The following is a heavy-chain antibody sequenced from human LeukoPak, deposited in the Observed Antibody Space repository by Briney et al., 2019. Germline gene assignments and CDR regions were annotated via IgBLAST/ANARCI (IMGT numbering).Heavy chain of an antibody. CDR2: ISSGSTI. V-gene: IGHV3-11*01. J-gene: IGHJ3*02. CDR3: ARVLSGDAFDI. D-gene: IGHD3-10*01. Sequence: GGSLRLSCAASGFTFSYYYMSWIRQAPGKGLEWVSYISSGSTIYYADSVKGRFTISRDNAKNSLYLRMNSLRAEDTAVYYCARVLSGDAFDIWGQGTMVTVSS. CDR1: GFTFSYYY.